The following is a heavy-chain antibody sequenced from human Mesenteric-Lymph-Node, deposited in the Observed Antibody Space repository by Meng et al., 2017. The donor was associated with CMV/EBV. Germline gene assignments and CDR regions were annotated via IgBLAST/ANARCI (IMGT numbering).Heavy chain of an antibody. J-gene: IGHJ4*02. CDR1: GSIFSTFG. CDR3: ARGAKYISSEPDDY. Sequence: SGSIFSTFGVIWVRQAPGQGLEWIGWISGYNGNTNYAQKLQGRVTMTTDTSTNTAYMDLRSLRSDDTAVYYCARGAKYISSEPDDYWGQGTLVTVSS. CDR2: ISGYNGNT. V-gene: IGHV1-18*01. D-gene: IGHD6-13*01.